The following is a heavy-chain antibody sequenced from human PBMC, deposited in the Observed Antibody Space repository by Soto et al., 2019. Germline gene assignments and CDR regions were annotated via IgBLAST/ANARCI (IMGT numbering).Heavy chain of an antibody. CDR2: MNPNSGNT. CDR1: GYTFTSYD. CDR3: ARVSHYDYIWGSYRHDAFDI. Sequence: QVQLVQSGAEVKKPGASVKVSCKASGYTFTSYDINWVRQATGQGLEWMGWMNPNSGNTGYAQKFQGRVTMTRNTSISTAYMELSSLRSEDTAVYYCARVSHYDYIWGSYRHDAFDIWGQGTMVTVSS. J-gene: IGHJ3*02. V-gene: IGHV1-8*01. D-gene: IGHD3-16*02.